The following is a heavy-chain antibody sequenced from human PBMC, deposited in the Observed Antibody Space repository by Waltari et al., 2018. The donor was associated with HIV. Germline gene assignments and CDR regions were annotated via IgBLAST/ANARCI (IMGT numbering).Heavy chain of an antibody. D-gene: IGHD3-22*01. J-gene: IGHJ3*02. CDR3: ARGTYYYDSSGHDAFDI. Sequence: QVQLQESGPGLVKPSETLSLTCTVSGGSLSSYYWSWIRQPAGKGLEWIGRIYTSGSTNYNPSLKSRVTMSVDTSKNQFSLKLSSVTAADTAVYYCARGTYYYDSSGHDAFDIWGQGTMVTVSS. V-gene: IGHV4-4*07. CDR2: IYTSGST. CDR1: GGSLSSYY.